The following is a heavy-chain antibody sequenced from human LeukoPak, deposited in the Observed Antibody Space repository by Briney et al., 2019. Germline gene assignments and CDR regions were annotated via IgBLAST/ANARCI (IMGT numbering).Heavy chain of an antibody. D-gene: IGHD3-10*01. CDR1: GYTFTGYY. CDR3: ARVGLRGYYYGSGSYFPDY. Sequence: ASVKVSCKASGYTFTGYYMHWVRQAPGQGLEWMGWINPNSGGTNYARKFQGRVTMTRDTSISTAYMELSRLRSDDTAVYYCARVGLRGYYYGSGSYFPDYWGQGTLVTVSS. CDR2: INPNSGGT. J-gene: IGHJ4*02. V-gene: IGHV1-2*02.